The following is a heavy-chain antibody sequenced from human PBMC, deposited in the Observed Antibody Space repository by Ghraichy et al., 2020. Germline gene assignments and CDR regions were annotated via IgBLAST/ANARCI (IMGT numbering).Heavy chain of an antibody. V-gene: IGHV4-59*08. CDR1: GGSISSYY. Sequence: SETLSLTCTVSGGSISSYYWSWIRQPPGKGLEWIGYIYYSGSTNYNPSLKSRVTISVDTSKNQFSLKLSSVTAADTAVYYCARHVVTGIYWYFDLWGRGTLVTVSS. CDR2: IYYSGST. D-gene: IGHD4-23*01. J-gene: IGHJ2*01. CDR3: ARHVVTGIYWYFDL.